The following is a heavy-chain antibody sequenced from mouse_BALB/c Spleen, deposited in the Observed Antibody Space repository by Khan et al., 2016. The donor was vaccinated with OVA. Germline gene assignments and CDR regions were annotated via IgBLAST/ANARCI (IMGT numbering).Heavy chain of an antibody. D-gene: IGHD2-10*01. V-gene: IGHV1S81*02. J-gene: IGHJ2*02. CDR2: IYPGDGRT. Sequence: QVQLQQSGAELMKPGASVNLSCKASGYTFTNYWVNWVRQRPGQGLEWIGDIYPGDGRTIYNEKFKDKAPLTVDRSSSTAYMQLSSLASEDSAVYFWARNAYFGNSMDYWGQGTSLTVSS. CDR3: ARNAYFGNSMDY. CDR1: GYTFTNYW.